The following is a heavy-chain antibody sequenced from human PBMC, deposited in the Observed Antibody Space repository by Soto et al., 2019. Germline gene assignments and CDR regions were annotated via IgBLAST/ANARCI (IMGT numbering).Heavy chain of an antibody. CDR1: GSTISSSRYN. CDR2: IYYSGST. D-gene: IGHD6-13*01. CDR3: ARPSGAAAGDYYYYGMDV. V-gene: IGHV4-39*01. J-gene: IGHJ6*02. Sequence: SETLSLTCTVSGSTISSSRYNWGWIRQPPGQGLEWIRSIYYSGSTYYNPSLKSRVTISVDTSKNQFSLKLSSVSAAYSAVYYCARPSGAAAGDYYYYGMDVWGQGITVT.